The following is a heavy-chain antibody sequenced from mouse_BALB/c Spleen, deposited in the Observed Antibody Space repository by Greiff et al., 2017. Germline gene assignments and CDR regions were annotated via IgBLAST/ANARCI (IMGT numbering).Heavy chain of an antibody. Sequence: EVQLQESGPELVKPGASVKMSCKASGYTFTSYVMHWVKQKPGQGLEWIGYINPYNDGTKYNEKFKGKATLTSDKSSSTAYMELSSLTSEDSAVYYCARSLYDVYYAMDYWGQGTSVTVSS. CDR2: INPYNDGT. J-gene: IGHJ4*01. D-gene: IGHD2-12*01. CDR1: GYTFTSYV. V-gene: IGHV1-14*01. CDR3: ARSLYDVYYAMDY.